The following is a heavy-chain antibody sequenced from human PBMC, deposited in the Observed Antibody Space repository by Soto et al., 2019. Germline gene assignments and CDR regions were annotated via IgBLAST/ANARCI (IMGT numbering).Heavy chain of an antibody. CDR2: IYYSGST. CDR3: ASSTGVFDS. V-gene: IGHV4-39*01. D-gene: IGHD7-27*01. Sequence: SETLSLTCTVSGGSISSSSYYWGWIRQPPGKGLEWIGSIYYSGSTYYNPSIRTRVTISEDTSKNQFSLKLSSVTAAYTAVYYFASSTGVFDSWGQGTLVTVSS. CDR1: GGSISSSSYY. J-gene: IGHJ4*02.